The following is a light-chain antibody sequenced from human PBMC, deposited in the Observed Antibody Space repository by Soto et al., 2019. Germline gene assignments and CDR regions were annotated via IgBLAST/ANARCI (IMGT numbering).Light chain of an antibody. CDR1: QGSRCD. CDR3: LQHNSYPLT. Sequence: DIQMTQSPSSLSASVGDRVSITSRASQGSRCDLGWYQQKPGKAPKRLIYAASSLQTGVPSRFSGSGSGTEFTLTSSSLQPEDFATYYCLQHNSYPLTFGGGTKAEIK. CDR2: AAS. J-gene: IGKJ4*01. V-gene: IGKV1-17*01.